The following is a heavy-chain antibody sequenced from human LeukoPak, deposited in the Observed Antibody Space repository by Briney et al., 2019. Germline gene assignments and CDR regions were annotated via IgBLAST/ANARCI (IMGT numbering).Heavy chain of an antibody. D-gene: IGHD6-19*01. J-gene: IGHJ4*02. CDR2: IYYSGST. Sequence: SETLSLTCPVSGGSISSSSYYWGWIRQPPGKGLEWIGSIYYSGSTYYNPSLKSRVTISVDTSKNQFSLKLSSVTAADTAVYYCARVVVSSGWSYYFDYWGQGTLVTVSS. V-gene: IGHV4-39*07. CDR1: GGSISSSSYY. CDR3: ARVVVSSGWSYYFDY.